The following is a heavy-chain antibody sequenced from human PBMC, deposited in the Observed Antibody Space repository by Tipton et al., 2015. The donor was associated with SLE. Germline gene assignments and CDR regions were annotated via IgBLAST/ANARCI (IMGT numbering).Heavy chain of an antibody. D-gene: IGHD3-10*01. V-gene: IGHV3-48*03. CDR2: ISSSGTLI. Sequence: SLRLSCAASGFPFTSYAMNWLRQAPGKGLEWISYISSSGTLIYYADSVKGRFTISRDNAKNSLYLQMNSLRSEDTAVYYCARGGFYPGSGNQYYFDYWGQGTLVTVSS. CDR3: ARGGFYPGSGNQYYFDY. J-gene: IGHJ4*02. CDR1: GFPFTSYA.